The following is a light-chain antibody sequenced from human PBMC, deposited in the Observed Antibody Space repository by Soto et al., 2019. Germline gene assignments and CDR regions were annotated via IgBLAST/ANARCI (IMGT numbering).Light chain of an antibody. CDR3: CSYAGSYTYVV. V-gene: IGLV2-11*01. Sequence: QSALTQPRSVSGSPGQSVTISCTGTSSDVAAYNYVSWYQQHPGKAPKLLICDVSRRPSGVPDRFSGSKSGNTASLTISGLQADDEADYYCCSYAGSYTYVVFGGGTKLNVL. CDR2: DVS. CDR1: SSDVAAYNY. J-gene: IGLJ2*01.